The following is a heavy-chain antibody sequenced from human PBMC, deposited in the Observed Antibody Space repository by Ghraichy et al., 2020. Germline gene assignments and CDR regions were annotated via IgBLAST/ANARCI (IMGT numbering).Heavy chain of an antibody. Sequence: SETLSLTCAVSGGSISSGGYSWSWIRQPPGKGLEWIGYIYHSGSTYYNPSLKSRVTISVDRSKNQFSLKLSSVTAADTAVYYCARVGRPSYGSGNYYFDYWGQGTLVTVSS. D-gene: IGHD3-10*01. CDR1: GGSISSGGYS. CDR2: IYHSGST. V-gene: IGHV4-30-2*01. CDR3: ARVGRPSYGSGNYYFDY. J-gene: IGHJ4*02.